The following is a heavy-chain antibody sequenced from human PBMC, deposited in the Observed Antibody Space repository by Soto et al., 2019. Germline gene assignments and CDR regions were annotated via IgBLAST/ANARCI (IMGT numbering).Heavy chain of an antibody. D-gene: IGHD3-10*01. V-gene: IGHV5-51*01. CDR1: GYSFTTYW. CDR3: ARRFRMKGGIDY. J-gene: IGHJ4*02. Sequence: CQGSGYSFTTYWIEWVRQMPGKGLEWMGIIYPGDSDTRYSPSFQGQVTISADKSISTSYLQWSSLKASDTAMCYCARRFRMKGGIDYWGQGTLVTVS. CDR2: IYPGDSDT.